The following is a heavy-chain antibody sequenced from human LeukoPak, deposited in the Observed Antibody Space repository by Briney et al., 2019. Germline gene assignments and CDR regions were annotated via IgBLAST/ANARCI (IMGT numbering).Heavy chain of an antibody. J-gene: IGHJ3*02. CDR2: ISWNSGSI. CDR1: GFTFDDYA. D-gene: IGHD3-9*01. V-gene: IGHV3-9*01. Sequence: GGSLRLSCAASGFTFDDYAMHWVRHAPGKGLEWVSGISWNSGSIGYADSAKGRFTISRDNAKNSLYLQMNSLRAEDTALYYCAKDMEADILTGSHDAFDIWGQGTMVTVSS. CDR3: AKDMEADILTGSHDAFDI.